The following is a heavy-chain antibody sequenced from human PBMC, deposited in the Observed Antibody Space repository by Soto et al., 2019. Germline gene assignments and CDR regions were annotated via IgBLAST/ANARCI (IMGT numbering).Heavy chain of an antibody. Sequence: SETLSLTCAVYGVSFSGYYWSWIRQPPGKGLEWIGEINHSGSTNYNPSLKSRVTISVDTSKNQFSLKLSSVTAADTAVYYCARGPGLRFFNYWGQGTLVTVSS. CDR2: INHSGST. D-gene: IGHD3-3*01. V-gene: IGHV4-34*01. CDR3: ARGPGLRFFNY. CDR1: GVSFSGYY. J-gene: IGHJ4*02.